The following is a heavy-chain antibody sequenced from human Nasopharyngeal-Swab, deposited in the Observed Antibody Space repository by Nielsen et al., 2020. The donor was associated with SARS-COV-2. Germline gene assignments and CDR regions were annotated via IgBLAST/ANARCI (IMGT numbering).Heavy chain of an antibody. Sequence: SCAASGFTFDDYAMHWVRQAPGKGLEWVSGISWNSGSIGYADSVKGRFTISRDNAKSSLYLQMNSLRAEDTALYYCAKDIQVGAAYDAFDIWGQGTMVTVSS. CDR2: ISWNSGSI. CDR3: AKDIQVGAAYDAFDI. V-gene: IGHV3-9*01. D-gene: IGHD1-26*01. CDR1: GFTFDDYA. J-gene: IGHJ3*02.